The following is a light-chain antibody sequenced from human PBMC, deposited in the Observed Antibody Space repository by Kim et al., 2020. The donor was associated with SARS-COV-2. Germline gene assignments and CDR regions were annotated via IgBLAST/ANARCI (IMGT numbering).Light chain of an antibody. V-gene: IGLV2-14*03. J-gene: IGLJ3*02. CDR1: SSDVGGYNY. CDR3: SSYTSSSNWV. CDR2: DVS. Sequence: GQSIPISCTGTSSDVGGYNYVSWYQQHPGEAPKLMIYDVSNRPSGVSNRFSGSKSGNTASLTISGLQAEDEADYYCSSYTSSSNWVFGGGTQLTVL.